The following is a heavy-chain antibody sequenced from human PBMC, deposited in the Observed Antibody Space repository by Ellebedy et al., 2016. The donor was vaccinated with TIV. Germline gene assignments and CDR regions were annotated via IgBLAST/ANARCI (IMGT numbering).Heavy chain of an antibody. CDR1: GDTFGSYA. V-gene: IGHV1-18*01. CDR3: ARDWGWYSSSPNWFDP. Sequence: ASVKVSXKASGDTFGSYALSWVRQAPGQGLEWMGWISGYNGNTNYAQKLQGRVTMTTDTSTSTAYMELRSLRSDDTAVYYCARDWGWYSSSPNWFDPWGQGTLVTVSS. J-gene: IGHJ5*02. CDR2: ISGYNGNT. D-gene: IGHD6-6*01.